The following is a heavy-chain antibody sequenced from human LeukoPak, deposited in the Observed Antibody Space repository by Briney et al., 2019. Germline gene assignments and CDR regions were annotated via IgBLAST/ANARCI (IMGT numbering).Heavy chain of an antibody. CDR3: AKVDCGSTGCRRFDL. J-gene: IGHJ2*01. CDR2: ITDSGDNT. Sequence: GGSLRLSCAASGFTFSSHGMNWVRQAPGKGLEWVSGITDSGDNTYYADSVKGRFTISRDNSKNTLYLQMNSLKADDTAVYYCAKVDCGSTGCRRFDLWGRGTLLTVSS. V-gene: IGHV3-23*01. CDR1: GFTFSSHG. D-gene: IGHD2-2*01.